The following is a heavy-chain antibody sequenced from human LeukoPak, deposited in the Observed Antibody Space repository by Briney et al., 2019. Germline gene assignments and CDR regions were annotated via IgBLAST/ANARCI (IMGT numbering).Heavy chain of an antibody. CDR1: GFTFSSYS. Sequence: SGGSLRLSCAASGFTFSSYSMNWVRQAPGKGLEWVSSISSSSSYIYYADSVKGRFTISRDNAKSSLYLQMNSLRAEDTAVYYCARRTAVAGPGDYWGQGTLVTVSS. CDR3: ARRTAVAGPGDY. D-gene: IGHD6-19*01. J-gene: IGHJ4*02. CDR2: ISSSSSYI. V-gene: IGHV3-21*01.